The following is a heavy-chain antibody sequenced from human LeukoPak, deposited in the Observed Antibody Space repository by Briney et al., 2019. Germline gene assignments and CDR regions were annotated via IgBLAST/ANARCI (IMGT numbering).Heavy chain of an antibody. CDR2: TYFRSQWYT. V-gene: IGHV6-1*01. J-gene: IGHJ6*02. Sequence: SPTLSLTFAISGDSVSSDSVGWNWIRQSPSRGLEWLGKTYFRSQWYTDYALSVKSRLSINPDTSKNQFALQLHSVTPEDTAAYYCTRTRDYAMDVWGQGTTVTVSS. CDR3: TRTRDYAMDV. CDR1: GDSVSSDSVG.